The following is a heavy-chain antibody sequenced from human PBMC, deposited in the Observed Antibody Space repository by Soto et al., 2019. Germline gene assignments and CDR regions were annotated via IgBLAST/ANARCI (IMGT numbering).Heavy chain of an antibody. CDR2: INSDGSST. CDR1: GFTFSSYW. J-gene: IGHJ6*02. V-gene: IGHV3-74*01. D-gene: IGHD3-22*01. CDR3: ARESYYYDSSGYYLPYYYYYGMDV. Sequence: WGSLRLSCAASGFTFSSYWMHWVRQAPGKGLVWVSRINSDGSSTSYADSVKGRFTISRDNAKNTLYLQMNSLRAEDTAVYYCARESYYYDSSGYYLPYYYYYGMDVWGQVTTVTVSS.